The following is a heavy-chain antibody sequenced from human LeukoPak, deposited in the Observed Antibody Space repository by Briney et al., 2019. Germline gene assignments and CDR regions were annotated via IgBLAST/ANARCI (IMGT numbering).Heavy chain of an antibody. D-gene: IGHD6-13*01. Sequence: GESLKISCKGFGYSFTSYWIGWVRQIPGKGLEWMGIIYPGDSDTRYSPSFQGQVTISADKSISTAYLQWSSLKASDTAMYYCARLGRGIAAAGTGFDYWGQGTLVTVSS. CDR3: ARLGRGIAAAGTGFDY. J-gene: IGHJ4*02. CDR2: IYPGDSDT. V-gene: IGHV5-51*01. CDR1: GYSFTSYW.